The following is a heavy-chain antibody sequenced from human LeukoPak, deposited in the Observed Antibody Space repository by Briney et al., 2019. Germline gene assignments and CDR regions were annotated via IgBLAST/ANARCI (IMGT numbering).Heavy chain of an antibody. D-gene: IGHD2-2*01. CDR2: ISAYNGNT. CDR3: AREFCSTSYSYYYYYYMDV. V-gene: IGHV1-18*01. Sequence: ASVSVSRKASGYTFTSYGISWVRQAPGQGLEWMGWISAYNGNTNYAQKLQGRVTMTTDTSTSTAYMELRSLRSDDTAVYYCAREFCSTSYSYYYYYYMDVWGKGTTVTVSS. J-gene: IGHJ6*03. CDR1: GYTFTSYG.